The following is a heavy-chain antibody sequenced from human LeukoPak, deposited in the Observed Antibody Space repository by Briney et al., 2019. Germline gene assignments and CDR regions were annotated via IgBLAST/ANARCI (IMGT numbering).Heavy chain of an antibody. V-gene: IGHV3-21*01. J-gene: IGHJ4*02. CDR3: ARGRSGYYLDY. CDR2: ISSSSSYI. D-gene: IGHD3-22*01. CDR1: GFTFSSYS. Sequence: GGSLRLSXAASGFTFSSYSMNWVCQAPGKGLEWVSSISSSSSYIYYADSVKGRFTISRDNAKNSLYLQMNSLRAEDTAVYYCARGRSGYYLDYWGQGTLVTVSS.